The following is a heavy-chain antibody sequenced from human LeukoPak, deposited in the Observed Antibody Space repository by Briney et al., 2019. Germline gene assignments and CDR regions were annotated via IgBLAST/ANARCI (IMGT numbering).Heavy chain of an antibody. CDR1: GFTFSSYA. J-gene: IGHJ4*02. D-gene: IGHD2-2*02. CDR2: ISGSGGST. V-gene: IGHV3-23*01. Sequence: QPGGSLRLSCAASGFTFSSYAMSWVRQAPGKGLEWVSAISGSGGSTYYADSVKGRFTISRDNSKNTLYLQMNSLRAEDTAVYYCAKWANIVVVPAAIGGFDYWGQGTLVTVSS. CDR3: AKWANIVVVPAAIGGFDY.